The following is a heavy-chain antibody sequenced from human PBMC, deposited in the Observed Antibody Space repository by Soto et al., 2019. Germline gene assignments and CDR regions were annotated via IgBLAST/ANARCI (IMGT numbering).Heavy chain of an antibody. V-gene: IGHV4-34*01. CDR2: INHSGST. J-gene: IGHJ4*02. CDR1: GGSFSGYY. CDR3: ASLRGYSGYDSNY. D-gene: IGHD5-12*01. Sequence: QVQLQQWGAGLLKPSETLSLTCAVYGGSFSGYYWSWIRQPPGKGLEWIGEINHSGSTNYNPSLKSRVTISVDTSKNQFSLKLSSVTAADTAVYYCASLRGYSGYDSNYWGQGTLVTVSS.